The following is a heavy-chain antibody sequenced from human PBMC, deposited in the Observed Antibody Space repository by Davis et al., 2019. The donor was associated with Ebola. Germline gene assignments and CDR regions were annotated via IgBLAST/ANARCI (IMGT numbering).Heavy chain of an antibody. J-gene: IGHJ3*02. CDR2: ISSAGGST. V-gene: IGHV3-23*01. CDR1: EFTFSHYW. D-gene: IGHD1-26*01. CDR3: GRRGWDGIDI. Sequence: GGSLRLSCAASEFTFSHYWMHWVRQAPGKGLEWVSTISSAGGSTYYADSVKGRFTISRDNSKNTLFLQMNNLRADDTAVYYCGRRGWDGIDIWGRGTMVTVSS.